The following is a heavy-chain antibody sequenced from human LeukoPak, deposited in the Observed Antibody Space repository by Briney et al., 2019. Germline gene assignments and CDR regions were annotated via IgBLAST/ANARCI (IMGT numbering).Heavy chain of an antibody. D-gene: IGHD3-10*01. CDR3: IRDNGLLWFGEW. CDR1: GFTFGDYA. J-gene: IGHJ4*02. CDR2: IRSKACGVTT. Sequence: GGSLRLSCTASGFTFGDYAMNWVRQAPGKGLEWVGFIRSKACGVTTEYAAFVQCRFTISRVDSKSIVYLQMNSLKTDATDMLYCIRDNGLLWFGEWWGQGTLVTVSS. V-gene: IGHV3-49*04.